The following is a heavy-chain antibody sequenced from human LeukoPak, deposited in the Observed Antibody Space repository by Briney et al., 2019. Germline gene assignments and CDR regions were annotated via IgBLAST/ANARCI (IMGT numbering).Heavy chain of an antibody. CDR1: GFTFSSYW. J-gene: IGHJ4*02. CDR2: IKQDGSEK. D-gene: IGHD6-13*01. V-gene: IGHV3-7*01. CDR3: ARDKRSIAAAYAGVY. Sequence: PGGSLRLSCAASGFTFSSYWMGWVRQAPGKGLEWVANIKQDGSEKYYVDSVKGRFTISRDNAKNSLYLQMNSLRAEDTAVYYCARDKRSIAAAYAGVYWGQGTLATVSS.